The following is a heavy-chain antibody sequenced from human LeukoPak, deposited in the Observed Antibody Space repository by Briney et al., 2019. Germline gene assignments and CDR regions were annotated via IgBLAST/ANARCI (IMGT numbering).Heavy chain of an antibody. Sequence: PSETLSLTCTVSGGSISSSSYYWGWIRQPPGKGLEWIVSIYYSGSTYYNPSLKSRATISVDTSKNQFSLKLSSVTAADTAVYYCARERSGSEIFARSFDIWGQGTMVTVSS. CDR2: IYYSGST. J-gene: IGHJ3*02. CDR1: GGSISSSSYY. CDR3: ARERSGSEIFARSFDI. V-gene: IGHV4-39*02. D-gene: IGHD3-3*01.